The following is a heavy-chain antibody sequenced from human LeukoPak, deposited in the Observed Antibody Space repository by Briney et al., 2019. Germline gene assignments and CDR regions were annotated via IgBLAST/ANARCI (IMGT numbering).Heavy chain of an antibody. J-gene: IGHJ6*02. CDR2: ISWESRNI. V-gene: IGHV3-9*01. CDR1: GFTFVDNA. Sequence: GGSLRLSCAASGFTFVDNAMVGVRQAQGRGREGVSGISWESRNIGYAASVKGRFTTSRDNGKNSLYLQMNSLRPDDTALYYCARGNRDTSGFYFYYGMDVWGPGSTVAVSS. D-gene: IGHD6-19*01. CDR3: ARGNRDTSGFYFYYGMDV.